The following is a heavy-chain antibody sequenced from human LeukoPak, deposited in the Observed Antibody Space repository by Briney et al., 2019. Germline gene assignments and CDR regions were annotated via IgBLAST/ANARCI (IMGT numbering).Heavy chain of an antibody. D-gene: IGHD3-22*01. J-gene: IGHJ4*02. Sequence: GGSLRLSCAAPGFTVSSNYTSWVRQAPGKGLEWVSVIYSGGSTYYADSVKGRFTISRDNSKNTLYLQMNSLRAEDTAVYYCARAGGDSSGYYYQQPYFYYWGQGTLVTVSS. CDR2: IYSGGST. V-gene: IGHV3-66*01. CDR3: ARAGGDSSGYYYQQPYFYY. CDR1: GFTVSSNY.